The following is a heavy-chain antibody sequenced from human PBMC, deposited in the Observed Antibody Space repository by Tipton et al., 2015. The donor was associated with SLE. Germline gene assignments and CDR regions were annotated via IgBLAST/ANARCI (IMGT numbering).Heavy chain of an antibody. J-gene: IGHJ4*02. CDR3: ARLAGQ. V-gene: IGHV4-34*01. CDR1: GGSFSGYY. CDR2: INHSGST. Sequence: TLSLTCAVYGGSFSGYYWSWIRQPPGKGLEWIGEINHSGSTNYNPSLKSRVTISVDTSKNQFSLKLSSVTAADTAVYYCARLAGQWGQGALVTVSS.